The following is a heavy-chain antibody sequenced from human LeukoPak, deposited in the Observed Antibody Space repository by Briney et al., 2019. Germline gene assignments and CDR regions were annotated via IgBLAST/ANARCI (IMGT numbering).Heavy chain of an antibody. V-gene: IGHV1-69*05. CDR1: GGTFSSYA. Sequence: EASVKVSCKASGGTFSSYAISWVRQAPGQGLEWMGGIIPIFGTANFAQKFQGRVTITTDESTSTAYMELSSLRSEDTAVYYCARGGSYYEVYWFDPWGQGTLVTVSS. CDR3: ARGGSYYEVYWFDP. J-gene: IGHJ5*02. D-gene: IGHD1-26*01. CDR2: IIPIFGTA.